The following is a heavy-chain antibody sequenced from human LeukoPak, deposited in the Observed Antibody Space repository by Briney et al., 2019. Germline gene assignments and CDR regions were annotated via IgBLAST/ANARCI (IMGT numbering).Heavy chain of an antibody. CDR2: IYHSGST. CDR1: GGSISSGGYS. CDR3: ARGPRSSGWPYYFDY. V-gene: IGHV4-30-2*01. J-gene: IGHJ4*02. D-gene: IGHD6-19*01. Sequence: NPSETLSLTCAVSGGSISSGGYSWSWIRQPPGKGLEWTGYIYHSGSTYYNPSPKGRVTISVDRSKNQFSLKLSSVTAADTAVYYCARGPRSSGWPYYFDYWGQGTLVTVSS.